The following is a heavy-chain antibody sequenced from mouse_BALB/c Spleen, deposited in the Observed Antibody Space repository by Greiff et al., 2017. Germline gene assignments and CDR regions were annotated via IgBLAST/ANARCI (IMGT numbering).Heavy chain of an antibody. CDR3: AREGYYGSSYDYYAMDY. D-gene: IGHD1-1*01. V-gene: IGHV5-6-5*01. Sequence: EVHLVESGGGLVKPGGSLKLSCAASGFTFSSYAMSWVRQTPEKRLEWVASISSGGSTYYPDSVKGRFTISRDNARNILYLQMSSLRSEDTAMYYCAREGYYGSSYDYYAMDYWGQGTSVTVSS. CDR2: ISSGGST. CDR1: GFTFSSYA. J-gene: IGHJ4*01.